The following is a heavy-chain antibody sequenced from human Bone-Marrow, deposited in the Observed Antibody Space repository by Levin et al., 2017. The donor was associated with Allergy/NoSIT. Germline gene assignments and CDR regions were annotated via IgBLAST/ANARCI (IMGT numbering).Heavy chain of an antibody. D-gene: IGHD4-17*01. CDR2: MYSGGDT. CDR1: GFTVGNNY. V-gene: IGHV3-53*01. Sequence: GGSLRLSCAASGFTVGNNYVSWFRQPPDKGLEWVSLMYSGGDTQYADSVQGRFTIFRDSSRNTVYLQMNSLRAEDTAMYYCARPDYGTRAGGFYWGQGTLVTVSS. CDR3: ARPDYGTRAGGFY. J-gene: IGHJ4*02.